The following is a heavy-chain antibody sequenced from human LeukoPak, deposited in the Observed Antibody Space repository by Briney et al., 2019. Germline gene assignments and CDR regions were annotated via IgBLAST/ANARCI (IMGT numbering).Heavy chain of an antibody. Sequence: ASVKVSSKASGYTFTSYGISWVRQAPGEGLEWMGWISAYNGNTNYAQKLQGRVTMTTDTSTSTAYMELRSLRSDDTAVYYCARDRGYPSGYSDGYFDYWGQGTLVTVSS. CDR1: GYTFTSYG. V-gene: IGHV1-18*04. D-gene: IGHD5-18*01. CDR3: ARDRGYPSGYSDGYFDY. CDR2: ISAYNGNT. J-gene: IGHJ4*02.